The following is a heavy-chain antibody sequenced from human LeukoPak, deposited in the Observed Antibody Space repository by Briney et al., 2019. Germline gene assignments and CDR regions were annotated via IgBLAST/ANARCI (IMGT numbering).Heavy chain of an antibody. Sequence: GGSLRLSCAASGFTFNAYCMNWVRQAPGMGLEWVSYISSSGSTIYYADSVKGRFTISRDNAKNSLSLQMNSLRDEDTAVYYCVRGETAVTSNLDCWGRGTLVTVSS. CDR2: ISSSGSTI. CDR1: GFTFNAYC. V-gene: IGHV3-48*02. CDR3: VRGETAVTSNLDC. J-gene: IGHJ4*02. D-gene: IGHD4-17*01.